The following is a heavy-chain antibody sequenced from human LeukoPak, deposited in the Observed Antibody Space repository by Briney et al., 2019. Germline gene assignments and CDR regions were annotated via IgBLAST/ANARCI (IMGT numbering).Heavy chain of an antibody. Sequence: SETLSLTCTVSGGSISSGDYYWSWIRQPPGKGLEWIGYIYYSGSTYYNPSLKSRVTIPVDTSKNQFSLKLSSVTAADTAVYYCARDTVTTPYYYYGMDVWGKGTTVTVSS. V-gene: IGHV4-30-4*01. CDR2: IYYSGST. CDR1: GGSISSGDYY. D-gene: IGHD4-17*01. CDR3: ARDTVTTPYYYYGMDV. J-gene: IGHJ6*04.